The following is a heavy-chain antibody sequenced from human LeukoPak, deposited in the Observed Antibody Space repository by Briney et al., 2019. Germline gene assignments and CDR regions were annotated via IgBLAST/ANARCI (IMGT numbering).Heavy chain of an antibody. J-gene: IGHJ4*02. V-gene: IGHV3-48*03. CDR1: GLSFSEYG. CDR2: ISPSGRSV. CDR3: TRDAGSDF. Sequence: PGGSLRLSCAGSGLSFSEYGMNWVRQAPGKGLEWLTFISPSGRSVSYADSVKGRFTIARDNAKKSLYLQMYSLRGEDTAIYYCTRDAGSDFWGQGTLVTVSS. D-gene: IGHD3-10*01.